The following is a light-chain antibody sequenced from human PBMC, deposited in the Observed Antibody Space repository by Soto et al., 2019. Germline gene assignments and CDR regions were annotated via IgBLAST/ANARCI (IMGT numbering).Light chain of an antibody. J-gene: IGKJ2*01. V-gene: IGKV1D-13*01. Sequence: AIQLTQSPSSLSASVGDRVTITCRASQGISSALAWYQQKPGKAPKLLIYDASSLESGVPSRFSGSGSGTDFTLTISSLQTEDCATYYGQQFNNYPYTFGQGTKLEIK. CDR2: DAS. CDR3: QQFNNYPYT. CDR1: QGISSA.